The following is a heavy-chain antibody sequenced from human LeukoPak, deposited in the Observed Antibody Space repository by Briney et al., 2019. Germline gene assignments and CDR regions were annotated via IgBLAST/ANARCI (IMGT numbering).Heavy chain of an antibody. D-gene: IGHD7-27*01. V-gene: IGHV1-2*02. J-gene: IGHJ3*02. Sequence: ASVKASCKASGYTFTGYYMHWVRQAPGQGLEWMGWINPNSGGTNYAQKFQGRVTMTRDTSISTAYMELSRLRSDDTAVYYCARVTGDRRGHAFDIWGQGTMVTVSS. CDR3: ARVTGDRRGHAFDI. CDR1: GYTFTGYY. CDR2: INPNSGGT.